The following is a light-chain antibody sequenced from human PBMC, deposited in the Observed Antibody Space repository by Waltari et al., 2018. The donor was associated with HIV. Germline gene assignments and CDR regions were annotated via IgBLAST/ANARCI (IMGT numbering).Light chain of an antibody. CDR2: GNS. Sequence: GAPGQRVTISCTGSSSTIGAGYDVHWYQQLPGTAPKLLIYGNSNRPSGVPDRFSGSKSGTSASLAITGLLAEDEADYYCQSYDSSLSVWVFGGGTKLTVL. V-gene: IGLV1-40*01. CDR1: SSTIGAGYD. CDR3: QSYDSSLSVWV. J-gene: IGLJ3*02.